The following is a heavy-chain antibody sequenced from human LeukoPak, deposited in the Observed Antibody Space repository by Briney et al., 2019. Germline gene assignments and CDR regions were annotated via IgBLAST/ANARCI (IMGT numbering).Heavy chain of an antibody. J-gene: IGHJ4*02. D-gene: IGHD5-18*01. CDR3: ARGRSYGYDFDS. CDR1: GVSINTCCYY. V-gene: IGHV4-61*01. CDR2: KYYSGST. Sequence: PSETLSLTCDVSGVSINTCCYYWTWVRQPPGKGLEWIGYKYYSGSTRYNSSLRSRLTISLDSSKNQFSLRLTSVTAADTAVYYCARGRSYGYDFDSWGPGTLVIVSS.